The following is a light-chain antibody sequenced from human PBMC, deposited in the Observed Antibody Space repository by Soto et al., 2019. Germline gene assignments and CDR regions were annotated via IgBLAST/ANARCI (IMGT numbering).Light chain of an antibody. CDR2: LNSDGSH. CDR1: SGHSSYA. CDR3: QTWGADSVI. V-gene: IGLV4-69*01. Sequence: QPVLTQSPSASASLGASVKLTCTLSSGHSSYAIAWHQQQPEKGPRFLMKLNSDGSHSKGDGISDRFSGSSSGAERYLTISSLQSEDEADYYCQTWGADSVIFGGGTKFTVL. J-gene: IGLJ2*01.